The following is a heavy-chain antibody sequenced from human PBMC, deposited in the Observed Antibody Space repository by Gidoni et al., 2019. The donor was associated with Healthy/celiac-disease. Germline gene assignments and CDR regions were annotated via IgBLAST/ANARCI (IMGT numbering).Heavy chain of an antibody. CDR1: CGSFSGYY. Sequence: QVQLQQWCAGLLKPSETLSLTCAVYCGSFSGYYWSWIRQPPGKGLEWIGEINHSGSTNYNPSLKSRVTISVDTSKNQFSLKLSSVTAADTAVYYCASYYGSGSYYYYYGMDVWGQGTTVTVSS. V-gene: IGHV4-34*01. CDR3: ASYYGSGSYYYYYGMDV. J-gene: IGHJ6*02. CDR2: INHSGST. D-gene: IGHD3-10*01.